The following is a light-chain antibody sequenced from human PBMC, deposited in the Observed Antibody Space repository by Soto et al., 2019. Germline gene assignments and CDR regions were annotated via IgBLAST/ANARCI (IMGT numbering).Light chain of an antibody. CDR2: DVS. CDR1: QSVSSY. CDR3: QERSRWPRAT. J-gene: IGKJ4*01. Sequence: EFVLTQSPATLSLSPGERATLSCRASQSVSSYLAWYQQKPGQAPRLLIYDVSNRATGIPARFSGSGSGTDFTLTISSLESEDFAVYYCQERSRWPRATFGGGTRVEIK. V-gene: IGKV3-11*01.